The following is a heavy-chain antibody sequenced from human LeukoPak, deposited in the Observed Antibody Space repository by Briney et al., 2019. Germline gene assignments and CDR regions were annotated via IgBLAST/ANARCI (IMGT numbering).Heavy chain of an antibody. J-gene: IGHJ6*03. CDR1: GFTFDDYG. CDR3: ARGVDYYYYYMDV. CDR2: INWNGSGA. V-gene: IGHV3-20*04. Sequence: PGGSLRLSCAASGFTFDDYGMSWVRQVPGKGLEWVSGINWNGSGAGYADSVKGRFTISRDNAKNSMYLQMNSLRAEDTAVYYCARGVDYYYYYMDVWGKGTTVTVSS.